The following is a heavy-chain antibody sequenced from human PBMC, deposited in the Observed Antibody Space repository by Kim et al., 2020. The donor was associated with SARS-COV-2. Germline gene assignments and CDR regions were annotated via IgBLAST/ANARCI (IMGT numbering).Heavy chain of an antibody. Sequence: ASVKVSCKASGYTFTSYGISWVRQAPGQGLEWMGWISAYNGNTNYAQKLQGRVTMTTDTSTSTAYMELRSLRSDDTAVYYCARGKGRITMVRGVMPIYYYYGMDVWGQGTTVTVSS. D-gene: IGHD3-10*01. J-gene: IGHJ6*02. V-gene: IGHV1-18*01. CDR2: ISAYNGNT. CDR1: GYTFTSYG. CDR3: ARGKGRITMVRGVMPIYYYYGMDV.